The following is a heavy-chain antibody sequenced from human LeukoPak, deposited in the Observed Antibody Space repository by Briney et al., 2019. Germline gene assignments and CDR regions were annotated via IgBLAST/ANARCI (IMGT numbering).Heavy chain of an antibody. CDR3: ARDRDWDYDILTGYYSSKLSDAFDI. V-gene: IGHV1-18*01. CDR1: GYTFTSYG. Sequence: ASVKVSCKASGYTFTSYGISWVRQAPGQGLEWMGWISAYNGNTNYAQKLQGRVTMTTDTSTSTAYMELRSLRSDDTAVHYCARDRDWDYDILTGYYSSKLSDAFDIWGQGTMVTVSS. CDR2: ISAYNGNT. D-gene: IGHD3-9*01. J-gene: IGHJ3*02.